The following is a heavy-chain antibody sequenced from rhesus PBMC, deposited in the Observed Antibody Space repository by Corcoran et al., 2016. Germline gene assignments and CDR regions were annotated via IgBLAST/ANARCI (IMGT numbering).Heavy chain of an antibody. CDR3: ARQGEYSNYGLDS. CDR2: IRGGGST. CDR1: GGSVSGYW. V-gene: IGHV4-160*01. J-gene: IGHJ6*01. Sequence: QVQLQQWGEGLVKPSETLSLTCAVYGGSVSGYWWGWIRQPPGKGLEWIGRIRGGGSTHYNPSLKRRVTISIDTSKNQFSLKLSSVTAADTAVYYCARQGEYSNYGLDSWGQGVVVTVSS. D-gene: IGHD4-23*01.